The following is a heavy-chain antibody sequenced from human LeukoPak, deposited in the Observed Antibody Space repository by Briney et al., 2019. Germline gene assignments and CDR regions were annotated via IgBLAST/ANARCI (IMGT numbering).Heavy chain of an antibody. CDR1: GFIFRNFA. CDR3: AREPDAGITGTTRDAFDI. V-gene: IGHV3-74*01. CDR2: INTDGSST. D-gene: IGHD1-20*01. J-gene: IGHJ3*02. Sequence: SGGSLRLSCAASGFIFRNFAMSWVRQAPGKGLVWVSRINTDGSSTSYADSVKGRFTISRDNAKNTLYLQMNSLRAEDTAVYYCAREPDAGITGTTRDAFDIWGQGTMVTVSS.